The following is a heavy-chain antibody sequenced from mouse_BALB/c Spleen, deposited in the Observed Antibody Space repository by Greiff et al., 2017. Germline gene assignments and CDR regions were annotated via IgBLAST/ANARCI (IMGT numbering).Heavy chain of an antibody. J-gene: IGHJ1*01. CDR2: ISYSGST. D-gene: IGHD1-1*01. CDR1: GYSITSDYA. V-gene: IGHV3-2*02. CDR3: ARNYGSSNWYFDV. Sequence: DVQLVESGPGLVKPSQSLSLTCTVTGYSITSDYAWNWIRQFPGNKLEWMGYISYSGSTSYNPSLKSRISITRDTSKNQFFLQLNSVTTEDTATYYCARNYGSSNWYFDVWGAGTTVTVSS.